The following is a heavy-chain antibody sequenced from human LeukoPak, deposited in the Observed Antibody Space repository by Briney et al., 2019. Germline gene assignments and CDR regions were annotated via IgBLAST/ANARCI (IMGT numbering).Heavy chain of an antibody. V-gene: IGHV3-30*04. Sequence: GGSLRLSCAASGFTFSSYAMHWVRQAPGKGLEWVAVISYDGSNKYYADSVKGRFTISRDNAKNSLYLQMNSLRAEDTAVYYCARKGASGSYGYWGQGTLVTVSS. CDR3: ARKGASGSYGY. CDR1: GFTFSSYA. J-gene: IGHJ4*02. D-gene: IGHD1-26*01. CDR2: ISYDGSNK.